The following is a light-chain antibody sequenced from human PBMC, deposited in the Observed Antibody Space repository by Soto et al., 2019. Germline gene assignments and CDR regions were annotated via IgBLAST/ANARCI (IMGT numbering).Light chain of an antibody. J-gene: IGKJ1*01. CDR2: KAS. Sequence: DIQMTQSPSTLSASVGDRVTITCRASQSTSSWLAWYQQKPGKAPKLLIYKASSLESGVPSRFSGSGSGTEFTLTISSLQPDDFATYYCQQYNSYWTFGQGTKVDI. CDR3: QQYNSYWT. V-gene: IGKV1-5*03. CDR1: QSTSSW.